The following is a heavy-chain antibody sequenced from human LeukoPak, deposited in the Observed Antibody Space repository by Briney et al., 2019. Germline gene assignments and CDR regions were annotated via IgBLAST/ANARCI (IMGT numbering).Heavy chain of an antibody. J-gene: IGHJ3*02. Sequence: ASVKVSCKASGYTFTGYYMHWVRQAPGQGLEWMGWINPNSGGTNYAQKFQGRVTMTRDTSISTAYMELSRLRSDDTAVYYCAIDYYDSSGYYGFAAFDIWGQGTMVTVSS. D-gene: IGHD3-22*01. V-gene: IGHV1-2*02. CDR2: INPNSGGT. CDR3: AIDYYDSSGYYGFAAFDI. CDR1: GYTFTGYY.